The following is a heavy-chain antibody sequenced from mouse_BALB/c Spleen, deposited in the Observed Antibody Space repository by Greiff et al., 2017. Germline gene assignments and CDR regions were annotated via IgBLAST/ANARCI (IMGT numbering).Heavy chain of an antibody. Sequence: VQLQQSAAELARPGASVKMSCKASGYTFTSYTMHWVKQRPGQGLEWIGYINPSSGYTEYNQKFKDKTTLTADKSSSTAYMQLSSLTSEDSAVYYCAREDWELRGAMDYWGQGTSVTVSS. V-gene: IGHV1-4*02. D-gene: IGHD4-1*01. CDR3: AREDWELRGAMDY. J-gene: IGHJ4*01. CDR2: INPSSGYT. CDR1: GYTFTSYT.